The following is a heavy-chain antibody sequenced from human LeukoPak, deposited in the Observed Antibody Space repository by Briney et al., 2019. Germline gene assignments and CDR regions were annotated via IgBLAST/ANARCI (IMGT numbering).Heavy chain of an antibody. J-gene: IGHJ4*02. V-gene: IGHV3-43*02. Sequence: PGGSLRLSCAASGFAFSDYSMNWVRQAPGKGLEWVANIRGSGSGMGSGNYYADSVKDRFTISRDTSKNSLFLQMNSLRTEDTALYYCAKARSSSWSYLESWGQGTLVTVSS. CDR3: AKARSSSWSYLES. CDR1: GFAFSDYS. D-gene: IGHD6-13*01. CDR2: IRGSGSGM.